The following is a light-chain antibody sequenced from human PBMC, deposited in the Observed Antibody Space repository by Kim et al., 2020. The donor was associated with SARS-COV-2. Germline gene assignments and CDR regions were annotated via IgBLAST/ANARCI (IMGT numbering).Light chain of an antibody. CDR1: SSDVGGYNF. J-gene: IGLJ3*02. V-gene: IGLV2-8*01. Sequence: GQSVTISCTGTSSDVGGYNFVSWYQQHPGKAPKLVIYEVSKRPSGVPDRFSGSKSGNTASPTVSGLQSEDEADYYCSSYAGDNRWVFGGGTQLTVL. CDR2: EVS. CDR3: SSYAGDNRWV.